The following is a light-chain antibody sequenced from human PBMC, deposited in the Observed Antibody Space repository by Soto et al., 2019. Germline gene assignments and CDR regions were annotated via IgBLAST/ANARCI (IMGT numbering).Light chain of an antibody. CDR2: AAS. V-gene: IGKV3-20*01. CDR1: QTISRTY. CDR3: QQFVTSPYA. J-gene: IGKJ3*01. Sequence: EIVLTQSPGTLSLSPGERATLSCRASQTISRTYIAWYQHKRGQAPRLLIFAASSRATGIPDRFSGSGSGTDFSLTISRLEPEDSAVYFCQQFVTSPYAFGPGTKVDIK.